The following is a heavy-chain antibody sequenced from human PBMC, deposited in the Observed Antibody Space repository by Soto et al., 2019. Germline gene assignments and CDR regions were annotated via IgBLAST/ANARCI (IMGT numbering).Heavy chain of an antibody. CDR2: ISGYNGNT. Sequence: QVQLVQSGPEVRKPGASVKVSCKAAGYTFTNSGINWVRQAPGQGPEWMGWISGYNGNTNFAQKFQGRVTMTTDTSTSTAYMELRSLRSDDAAVYYCARGVESSVGYFDFWGQGTLVTVSS. V-gene: IGHV1-18*01. CDR3: ARGVESSVGYFDF. J-gene: IGHJ4*02. CDR1: GYTFTNSG. D-gene: IGHD3-22*01.